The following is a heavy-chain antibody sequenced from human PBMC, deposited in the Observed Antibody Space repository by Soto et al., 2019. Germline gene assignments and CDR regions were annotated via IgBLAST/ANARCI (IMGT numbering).Heavy chain of an antibody. Sequence: QAQLVESGGGAVQPGRSLRLSCAAPGFIFNIYGMHWVRQAPGKGLEWVAVISYDGRSKYYADSVKGRFTVSRDNSNDTVYLQLNSLRAEDTAVYYCAKDTCAYCSGGSCLYYYGMDVWGQGTTVTVSS. CDR3: AKDTCAYCSGGSCLYYYGMDV. V-gene: IGHV3-30*18. CDR2: ISYDGRSK. D-gene: IGHD2-15*01. CDR1: GFIFNIYG. J-gene: IGHJ6*02.